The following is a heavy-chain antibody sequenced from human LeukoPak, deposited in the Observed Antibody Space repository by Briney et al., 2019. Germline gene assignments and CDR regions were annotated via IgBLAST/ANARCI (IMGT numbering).Heavy chain of an antibody. V-gene: IGHV3-33*01. J-gene: IGHJ6*02. CDR2: IWYDGSNK. CDR1: GFTFSSYG. CDR3: ARDGGYYDLYYYYGMDV. D-gene: IGHD3-22*01. Sequence: PGRSLRLSCAASGFTFSSYGMHWVRQAPGKGLEWVAVIWYDGSNKYYADSVKGRFTISRDNSKNTLYLQMNSLRAKDTAVYYCARDGGYYDLYYYYGMDVWGQGTTVTVSS.